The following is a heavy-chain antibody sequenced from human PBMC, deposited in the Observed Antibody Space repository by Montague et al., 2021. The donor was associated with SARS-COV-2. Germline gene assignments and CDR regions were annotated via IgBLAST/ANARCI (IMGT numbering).Heavy chain of an antibody. V-gene: IGHV4-39*01. CDR2: IYYSGST. D-gene: IGHD6-13*01. Sequence: SETLSLTCTVSGGSISSSSYFWGWIRQPPGKGLEWIGSIYYSGSTYYNPSLKSQVTISVDTSKNQFSLKLSSVTAADTAVYYCARAFKAVAGTTSFDYWGQGTLVTVSS. J-gene: IGHJ4*02. CDR3: ARAFKAVAGTTSFDY. CDR1: GGSISSSSYF.